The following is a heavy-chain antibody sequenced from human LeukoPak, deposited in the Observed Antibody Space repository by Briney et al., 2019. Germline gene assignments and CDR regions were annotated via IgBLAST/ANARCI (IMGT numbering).Heavy chain of an antibody. CDR3: ARITDYYFDY. Sequence: SAKVSCKASGGTFSGYAISWVRQAPGQGLEWMGGIIPIFGTANYAQKFQGRVTITADESTSTAYMELSSLRSEDTAVYYCARITDYYFDYWGQGTLVTVSS. J-gene: IGHJ4*02. D-gene: IGHD3-16*01. CDR2: IIPIFGTA. V-gene: IGHV1-69*13. CDR1: GGTFSGYA.